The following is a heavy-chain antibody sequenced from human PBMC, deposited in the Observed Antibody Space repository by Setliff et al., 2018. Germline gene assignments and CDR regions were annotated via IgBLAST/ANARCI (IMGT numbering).Heavy chain of an antibody. CDR3: ARERATGYCSGGSCYDPYYFDY. Sequence: GASVKVSCKASGGTFSSYAISWVRQAPGQGLEWMGGIIPILGIANYAQKFQGRVTITADKSTSTAYMELSSLRSEDTAVYYCARERATGYCSGGSCYDPYYFDYWGQGTLVTVPQ. D-gene: IGHD2-15*01. CDR1: GGTFSSYA. V-gene: IGHV1-69*10. CDR2: IIPILGIA. J-gene: IGHJ4*02.